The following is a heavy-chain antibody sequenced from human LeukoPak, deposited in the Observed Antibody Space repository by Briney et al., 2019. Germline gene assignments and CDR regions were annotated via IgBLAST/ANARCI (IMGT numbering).Heavy chain of an antibody. Sequence: GGSLRLSCAASGFTFDDYAMHWVRQAPGKGLEWVSGISWNSGSIGYADSVKGRFTISRDNAKNSLYLQMNSLRAEDTALCYCAKDLTGRWGQGTLVTVSS. V-gene: IGHV3-9*01. D-gene: IGHD3-16*01. CDR2: ISWNSGSI. CDR3: AKDLTGR. CDR1: GFTFDDYA. J-gene: IGHJ4*02.